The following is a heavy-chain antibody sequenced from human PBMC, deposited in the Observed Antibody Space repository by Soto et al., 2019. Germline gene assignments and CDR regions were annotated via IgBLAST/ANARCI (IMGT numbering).Heavy chain of an antibody. Sequence: GGSLRLSCAASGFPFSSYNMNWVRQAPGKGLEWVAYISGCSTTTHFADSVRGRFTISRDDGKDSVYLQMNSLRAEDTAVYYCVRDGILSASMGSGYYYYLDVWGKGTMVTVSS. CDR3: VRDGILSASMGSGYYYYLDV. CDR2: ISGCSTTT. J-gene: IGHJ6*03. CDR1: GFPFSSYN. V-gene: IGHV3-48*01. D-gene: IGHD1-26*01.